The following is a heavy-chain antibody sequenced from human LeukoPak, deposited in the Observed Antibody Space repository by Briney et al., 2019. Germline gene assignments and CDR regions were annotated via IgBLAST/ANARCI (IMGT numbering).Heavy chain of an antibody. CDR3: ARGVNSAIDW. CDR1: DFAFSSYW. V-gene: IGHV3-7*01. D-gene: IGHD3-10*01. Sequence: PGGSLRLSCAASDFAFSSYWMNWVRQAPGKGLEWVANINGDGRDTYYVGSVRGRFTISRDNADNSLYLQMHNLRGDDTAVYYCARGVNSAIDWWGQGTLVTVSS. J-gene: IGHJ4*02. CDR2: INGDGRDT.